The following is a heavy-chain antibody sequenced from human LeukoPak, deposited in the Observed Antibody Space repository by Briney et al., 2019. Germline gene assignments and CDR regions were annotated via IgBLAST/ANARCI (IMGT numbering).Heavy chain of an antibody. V-gene: IGHV3-33*01. CDR3: ARGRDGYNYGDY. J-gene: IGHJ4*02. CDR1: GFTFSTYG. CDR2: IWYDGSNK. Sequence: PGGSLRLSCAASGFTFSTYGIHWVRQAPGKGLEWVAFIWYDGSNKYYADSVKGRFTISRDNSKNTVYLQMNTLRAEDTAVYYCARGRDGYNYGDYWGQGTLVTVSS. D-gene: IGHD5-24*01.